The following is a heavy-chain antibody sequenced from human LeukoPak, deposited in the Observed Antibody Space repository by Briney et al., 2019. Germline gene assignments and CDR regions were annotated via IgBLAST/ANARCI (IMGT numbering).Heavy chain of an antibody. Sequence: HPGGSLRLSCAASGFTFSSYAMSWVRQAPGKGLEWVSAISGSGGSTYYADSVKGRFTISRDNSKNTLYLQMNSLRAEDTAVYYCAKDPSRYSSGWRTGYFQHWGQGTLVTVSS. D-gene: IGHD6-19*01. CDR1: GFTFSSYA. CDR2: ISGSGGST. CDR3: AKDPSRYSSGWRTGYFQH. J-gene: IGHJ1*01. V-gene: IGHV3-23*01.